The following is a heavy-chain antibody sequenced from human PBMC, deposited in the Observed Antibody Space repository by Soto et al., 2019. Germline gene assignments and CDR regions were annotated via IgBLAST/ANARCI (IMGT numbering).Heavy chain of an antibody. D-gene: IGHD2-8*01. V-gene: IGHV1-69*02. CDR3: ARGSSDIVLRVYVGDDAFDI. Sequence: QVQLVQSGAEVKKPGSSVKVSCKASGGTFSSYTISWVRQAPGQGLEWMGRIIPILGIANYAQKFQGRVTITADKSTSTAYMELSSLRSEDTAVYYCARGSSDIVLRVYVGDDAFDIWGQGTMVTVSS. CDR2: IIPILGIA. CDR1: GGTFSSYT. J-gene: IGHJ3*02.